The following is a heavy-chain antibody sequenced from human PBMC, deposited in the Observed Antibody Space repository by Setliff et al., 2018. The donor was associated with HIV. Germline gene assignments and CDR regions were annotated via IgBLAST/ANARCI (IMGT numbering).Heavy chain of an antibody. CDR2: FDPEDGET. J-gene: IGHJ1*01. CDR3: ATDPGYSSTWYSESFQH. D-gene: IGHD6-13*01. V-gene: IGHV1-24*01. CDR1: GHTRTELS. Sequence: ASVKVSCKISGHTRTELSLHGVRQAPGKGLEWLANFDPEDGETFYAQKFQGRLTVTEDTSTDTAYMGLSSLRSDYTAMYYCATDPGYSSTWYSESFQHWGQGIVVTVSS.